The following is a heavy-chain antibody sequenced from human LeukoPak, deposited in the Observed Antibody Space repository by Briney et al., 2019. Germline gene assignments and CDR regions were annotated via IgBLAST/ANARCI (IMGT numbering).Heavy chain of an antibody. CDR3: ASTRYDFWSGSPYYFDY. CDR2: ISTSGNT. D-gene: IGHD3-3*01. V-gene: IGHV4-61*02. Sequence: SETLSLTCTVSGGSISSGHYYYNWIRQPAGKGLEWVGRISTSGNTNYNPSLKSRVTISVDTSKNQFSLKLSSVTAADTAVYYCASTRYDFWSGSPYYFDYWGQGTLVTVSS. CDR1: GGSISSGHYY. J-gene: IGHJ4*02.